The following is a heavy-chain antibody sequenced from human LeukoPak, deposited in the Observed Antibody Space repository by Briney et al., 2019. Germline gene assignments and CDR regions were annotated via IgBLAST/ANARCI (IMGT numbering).Heavy chain of an antibody. CDR2: ISAYNGNT. D-gene: IGHD4-23*01. Sequence: GASVKVSCKASGYTFTSYGISWVRQAPGQGLEWMGWISAYNGNTNYAQKLQGRVTMTRDMSTSTVYMELSSLRSEDTAVYYCARAVVTSPRSAFDIWGQGTMVTVSS. CDR3: ARAVVTSPRSAFDI. J-gene: IGHJ3*02. CDR1: GYTFTSYG. V-gene: IGHV1-18*01.